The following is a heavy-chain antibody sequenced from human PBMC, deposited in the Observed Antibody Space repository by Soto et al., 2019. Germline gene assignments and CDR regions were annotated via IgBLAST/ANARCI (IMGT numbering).Heavy chain of an antibody. CDR3: ARELRITMTRPGPDYYYYYGMDV. CDR2: INPNSGGT. V-gene: IGHV1-2*02. CDR1: GYTFTGYY. D-gene: IGHD3-22*01. J-gene: IGHJ6*02. Sequence: GASVKVSCKASGYTFTGYYMHWVRQAPGQGLEWMGWINPNSGGTNYARKFQGRVTMTRDTSISTAYMELSRLRSDDTAVYYCARELRITMTRPGPDYYYYYGMDVWGQGTTVTVSS.